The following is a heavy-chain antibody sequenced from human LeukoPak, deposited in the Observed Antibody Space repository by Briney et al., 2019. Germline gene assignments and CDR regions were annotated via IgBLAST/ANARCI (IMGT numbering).Heavy chain of an antibody. CDR2: IWNDGSNK. Sequence: GGSLRLSCAVSGITLSFHAMHWVRQAPGKGLEWVAVIWNDGSNKYYADSVKGRFTISRDNSKNTLHLQMNSLRADDTAVYYCARDGGGNSPDYWGQGTLVSVSS. V-gene: IGHV3-33*01. CDR3: ARDGGGNSPDY. CDR1: GITLSFHA. J-gene: IGHJ4*02. D-gene: IGHD4-23*01.